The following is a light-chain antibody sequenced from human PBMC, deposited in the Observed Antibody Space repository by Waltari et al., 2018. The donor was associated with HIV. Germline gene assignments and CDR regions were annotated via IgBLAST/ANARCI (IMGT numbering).Light chain of an antibody. J-gene: IGKJ4*01. Sequence: DIQMTQFPSSLSASVGERVTLTCLASQNITNNLNWFQQKSGQAPKLLIFDASTLEMGASSRFSASASGTEFNFTIRDLQPDDVATYYCQQYDSVFLTFGGGT. CDR3: QQYDSVFLT. CDR2: DAS. CDR1: QNITNN. V-gene: IGKV1-33*01.